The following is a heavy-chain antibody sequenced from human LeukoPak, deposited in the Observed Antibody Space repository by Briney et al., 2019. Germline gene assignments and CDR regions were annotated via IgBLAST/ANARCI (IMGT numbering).Heavy chain of an antibody. J-gene: IGHJ4*02. CDR2: ISGSGGST. Sequence: GGSLRLSCAASGFTFSSYAMSWVRQAPGKGLEWVSAISGSGGSTYYADSVKGRFTISRDNSKNTLYLQMNSLRAEDTAVYYCAKDTLDYDFWSAKPGYFDYWGQGTLVTVSS. CDR1: GFTFSSYA. V-gene: IGHV3-23*01. D-gene: IGHD3-3*01. CDR3: AKDTLDYDFWSAKPGYFDY.